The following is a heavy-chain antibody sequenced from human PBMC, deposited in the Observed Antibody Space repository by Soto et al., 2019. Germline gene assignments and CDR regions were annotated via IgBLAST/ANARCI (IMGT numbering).Heavy chain of an antibody. J-gene: IGHJ4*02. D-gene: IGHD2-2*01. V-gene: IGHV3-23*01. CDR2: ITGNGDTT. CDR1: GFKFSSNA. Sequence: EVQLLDSGGGWVQPGGSLRLSCAASGFKFSSNAMSWVRQAPGKGLEWVSGITGNGDTTYYVQSVKGRFTISRDNSKSTLQLQMTIRRDEDTAVYYCAPCPSALGVCERVDYWGQGTLVTVSS. CDR3: APCPSALGVCERVDY.